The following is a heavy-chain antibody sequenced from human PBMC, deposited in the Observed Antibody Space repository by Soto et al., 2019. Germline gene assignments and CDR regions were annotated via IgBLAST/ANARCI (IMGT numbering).Heavy chain of an antibody. Sequence: SETLSLTCTVSGGSISSSSYYWGWIRQPPGKGLEWIGEINHSGSTNYNPSLKSRVTISVDTSKNQFSLKLSSVTAADTAVYYCARVPYSSGWYYYYYGMDVWGQGTTVTVSS. CDR1: GGSISSSSYY. V-gene: IGHV4-39*07. CDR3: ARVPYSSGWYYYYYGMDV. J-gene: IGHJ6*02. CDR2: INHSGST. D-gene: IGHD6-19*01.